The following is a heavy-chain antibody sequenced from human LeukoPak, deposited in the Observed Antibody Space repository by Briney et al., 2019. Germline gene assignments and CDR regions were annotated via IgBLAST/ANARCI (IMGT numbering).Heavy chain of an antibody. CDR2: INAGNGDT. J-gene: IGHJ4*02. Sequence: ASVKVSCKASGYTFITYAMHWVSQAPGQRLEWMGWINAGNGDTKYSQKFHGRVIFTRDTSANTAYMELSSLRSEDTAVYYCARSCSGGSCYPSPLDYWGQGSLVTVSS. CDR1: GYTFITYA. V-gene: IGHV1-3*01. D-gene: IGHD2-15*01. CDR3: ARSCSGGSCYPSPLDY.